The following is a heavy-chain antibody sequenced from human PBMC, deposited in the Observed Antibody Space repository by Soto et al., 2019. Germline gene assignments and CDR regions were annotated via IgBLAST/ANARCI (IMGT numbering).Heavy chain of an antibody. CDR3: ARSYGSGERAFDY. J-gene: IGHJ4*02. Sequence: QVQLVQSGAEVRKPGSSVKVSCKASGDTFSFYSINWVRQAPGLGREWMGRINPILSMSNYAKRFQGRVTRTADKSTSTAYMERSGRRSEDTAIYYWARSYGSGERAFDYWGQGALVTVSS. V-gene: IGHV1-69*02. CDR1: GDTFSFYS. D-gene: IGHD3-10*01. CDR2: INPILSMS.